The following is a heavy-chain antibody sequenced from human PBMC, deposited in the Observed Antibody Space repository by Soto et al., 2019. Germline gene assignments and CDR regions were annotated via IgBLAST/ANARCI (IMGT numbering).Heavy chain of an antibody. CDR3: ARGHLWLED. CDR1: GGSFSGYY. Sequence: SETLSLTCAVYGGSFSGYYWTWIRQPPGTGLEWVGDINDSGSTYYNPSLKSRVTISVDSSKNQFSLKLTSVTAADTAIYYCARGHLWLEDWGQGTLVTVSS. CDR2: INDSGST. D-gene: IGHD3-3*01. J-gene: IGHJ4*02. V-gene: IGHV4-34*01.